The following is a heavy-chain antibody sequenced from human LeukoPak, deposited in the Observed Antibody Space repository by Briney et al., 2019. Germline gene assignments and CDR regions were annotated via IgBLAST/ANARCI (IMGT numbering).Heavy chain of an antibody. Sequence: PSETLSLTCTVSGGSISSGSYYWSWIRQPAGKGLEWIGRIYTSGSTNYNPSLKSRVTISVDTSKNQFSLKLSSVTAADTAVYYCARRRDIVVVPAATAFDIWGQGTMVTVSS. CDR1: GGSISSGSYY. V-gene: IGHV4-61*02. CDR2: IYTSGST. CDR3: ARRRDIVVVPAATAFDI. J-gene: IGHJ3*02. D-gene: IGHD2-2*01.